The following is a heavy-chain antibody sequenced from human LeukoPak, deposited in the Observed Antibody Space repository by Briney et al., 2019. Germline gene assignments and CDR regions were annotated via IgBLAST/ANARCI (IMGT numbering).Heavy chain of an antibody. J-gene: IGHJ4*02. CDR1: GGSISSGSYY. D-gene: IGHD6-19*01. Sequence: SETLSLTCTVSGGSISSGSYYWSWIRQPAGKGLEWIGYIYYSGSTNYNPSLKSRVTISVDTSKNQFSLKLSSVTAADTAVYYCARDRSSGWLDYWGQGTLVTVSS. CDR2: IYYSGST. V-gene: IGHV4-61*10. CDR3: ARDRSSGWLDY.